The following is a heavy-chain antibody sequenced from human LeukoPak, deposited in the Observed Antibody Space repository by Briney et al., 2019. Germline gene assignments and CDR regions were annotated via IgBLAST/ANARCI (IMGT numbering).Heavy chain of an antibody. D-gene: IGHD6-13*01. J-gene: IGHJ4*02. Sequence: LSETLSLTCTVSGGSISSSSYYWGWIRQPPGKGLEWIGSIYYSGSTYYNLSLKSRVTISVDTSKNQFSLKLSSVTAADTAVYYCAFLAAAGDYFDYWGQGTLVTVSS. CDR1: GGSISSSSYY. V-gene: IGHV4-39*01. CDR2: IYYSGST. CDR3: AFLAAAGDYFDY.